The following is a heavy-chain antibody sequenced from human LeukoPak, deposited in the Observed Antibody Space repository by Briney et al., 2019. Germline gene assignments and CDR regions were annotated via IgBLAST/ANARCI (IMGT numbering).Heavy chain of an antibody. J-gene: IGHJ4*02. V-gene: IGHV3-66*01. D-gene: IGHD3-10*01. CDR2: IYSRGDT. Sequence: GGSLRLSCAASEFIVSINYMTWVRQAPGKGLEWVSLIYSRGDTKYADSVKGRFTISRDNSKNTLYLQMSSLRTEDTAVYYCTRFGSGSGRCFDSWGQGTLVTVSS. CDR3: TRFGSGSGRCFDS. CDR1: EFIVSINY.